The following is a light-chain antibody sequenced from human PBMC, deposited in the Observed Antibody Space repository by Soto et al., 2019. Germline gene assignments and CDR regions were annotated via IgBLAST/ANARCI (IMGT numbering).Light chain of an antibody. CDR2: NNN. V-gene: IGLV1-44*01. J-gene: IGLJ1*01. Sequence: QSVLTQPPSASGAPGQRVTISCSGTSTNIGNNAVNWYQQLPGTAPKLLIYNNNQRPSGVPDRFSGSKSGTSASLAISGLQSDDEDDYYCAAWDDSLNGYVFGTGTKVTVL. CDR1: STNIGNNA. CDR3: AAWDDSLNGYV.